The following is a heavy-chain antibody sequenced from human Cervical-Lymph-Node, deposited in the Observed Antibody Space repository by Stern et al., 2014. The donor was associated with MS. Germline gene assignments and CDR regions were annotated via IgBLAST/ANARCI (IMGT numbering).Heavy chain of an antibody. D-gene: IGHD3-3*01. J-gene: IGHJ6*02. Sequence: ESGPALVKPTQTLTLTCTFSGFSLKNSVMFVSWIRQPPGKALEWLAIIGGDGDNYYSTSLQRRITITKDTPQNQVVLIMPKMDPVDPANYYSARIPGRTLDFPGHYGMDVWGQGTTVTVSS. CDR3: ARIPGRTLDFPGHYGMDV. CDR2: IGGDGDN. V-gene: IGHV2-70*01. CDR1: GFSLKNSVMF.